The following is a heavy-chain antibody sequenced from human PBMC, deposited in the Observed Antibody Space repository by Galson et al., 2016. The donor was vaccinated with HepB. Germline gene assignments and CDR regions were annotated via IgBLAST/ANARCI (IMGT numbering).Heavy chain of an antibody. CDR1: GFSFSDHY. D-gene: IGHD5-12*01. CDR2: IRKRANSYTT. V-gene: IGHV3-72*01. Sequence: SLRLSCAASGFSFSDHYMDWVRQAPGKGLEWVGRIRKRANSYTTEYGASVKGRFSVSRDDSKKALYLQMNSLKSEDTAVYHCARVNAMIGDIGTLDLWGHGTLVTVSS. J-gene: IGHJ3*01. CDR3: ARVNAMIGDIGTLDL.